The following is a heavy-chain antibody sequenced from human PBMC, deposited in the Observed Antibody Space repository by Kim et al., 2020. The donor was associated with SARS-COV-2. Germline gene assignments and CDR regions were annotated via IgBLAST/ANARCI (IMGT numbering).Heavy chain of an antibody. CDR3: ARADSSGWSKRGDYFDY. CDR2: ISYDGSNK. D-gene: IGHD6-19*01. V-gene: IGHV3-30*04. CDR1: GFTFSSYA. Sequence: GGSLRLSCAASGFTFSSYAMHWVRQAPGKGLEWVAVISYDGSNKYYADSVKGRFTISRDNSKNTLYLQMNSLRAEDTAVYYCARADSSGWSKRGDYFDYWGQGTLVTVSS. J-gene: IGHJ4*02.